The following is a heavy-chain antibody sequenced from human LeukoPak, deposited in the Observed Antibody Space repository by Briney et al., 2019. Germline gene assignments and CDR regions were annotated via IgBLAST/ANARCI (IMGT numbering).Heavy chain of an antibody. CDR2: IKQDGSEK. V-gene: IGHV3-7*03. CDR1: GFTFSSYW. Sequence: PGGSLRLSCAASGFTFSSYWMSWVRQAPGKGLGWVANIKQDGSEKYYVDSVKGRFTISRDNAKNSLYLQMNSLRAEDTALYYCAKIAAAGAFDYWGQGTLVTVSS. D-gene: IGHD6-13*01. J-gene: IGHJ4*02. CDR3: AKIAAAGAFDY.